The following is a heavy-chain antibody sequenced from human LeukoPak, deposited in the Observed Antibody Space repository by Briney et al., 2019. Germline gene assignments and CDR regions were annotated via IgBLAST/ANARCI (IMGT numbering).Heavy chain of an antibody. Sequence: GGSLRLSCAASGFTFSSHAMSWVRQAPGKGLEWVSAISGSGGSTYYADSVKGRFTISRDNSKNTLYLQMNSLRADDTAVYYCAKDPRLGYCSSTSCYLGLYFDFWGQGTLVTVSS. CDR2: ISGSGGST. CDR1: GFTFSSHA. CDR3: AKDPRLGYCSSTSCYLGLYFDF. J-gene: IGHJ4*02. V-gene: IGHV3-23*01. D-gene: IGHD2-2*01.